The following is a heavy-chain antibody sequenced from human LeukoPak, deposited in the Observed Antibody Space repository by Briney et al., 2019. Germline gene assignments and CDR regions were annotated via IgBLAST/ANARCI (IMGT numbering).Heavy chain of an antibody. CDR1: RFTFSNYD. Sequence: PGGSLRLSCAASRFTFSNYDMHWVRQAPGKGLEWVAVVSYDGSNKYYADSVKGRFTISRDNSKKTLYMQMNSLRTEDTAVYYCVKGPIVVVTSYYFDYWGQGTLVTVSS. CDR3: VKGPIVVVTSYYFDY. J-gene: IGHJ4*02. D-gene: IGHD3-22*01. V-gene: IGHV3-30*18. CDR2: VSYDGSNK.